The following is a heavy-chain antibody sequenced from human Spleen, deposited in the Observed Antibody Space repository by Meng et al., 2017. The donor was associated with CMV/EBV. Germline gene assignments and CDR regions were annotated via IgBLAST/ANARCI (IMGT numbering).Heavy chain of an antibody. CDR3: GRVACSHCVCFPLGGWFDP. D-gene: IGHD2-8*01. CDR1: SLSGLS. V-gene: IGHV4-34*01. J-gene: IGHJ5*02. CDR2: INPIGSH. Sequence: SLSGLSSIFLPPPPREGLEWIGEINPIGSHNFNPSLKSPVPLSVDTSQNLFPLKLSSVPAAETAVYYCGRVACSHCVCFPLGGWFDPWGQGTLVTVSS.